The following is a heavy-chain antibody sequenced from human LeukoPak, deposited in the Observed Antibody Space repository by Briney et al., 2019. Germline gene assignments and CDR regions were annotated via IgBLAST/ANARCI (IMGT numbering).Heavy chain of an antibody. J-gene: IGHJ4*02. CDR1: GGSISSYY. D-gene: IGHD3-3*01. Sequence: PSETLSLTCTVSGGSISSYYWSWIRQPPGKGLEWIGYIYYSGSTNYNPSLKSRVTISVDTSKNQFSLKLSSVTAADTAVYYCARLRFGVVPYFDYWGQGTLVTVSS. CDR3: ARLRFGVVPYFDY. V-gene: IGHV4-59*08. CDR2: IYYSGST.